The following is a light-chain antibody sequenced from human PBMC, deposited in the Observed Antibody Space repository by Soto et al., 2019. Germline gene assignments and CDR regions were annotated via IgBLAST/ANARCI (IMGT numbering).Light chain of an antibody. Sequence: EILMTQSPDSLSVSPGETATLSCRASQSLNTDLAWYQQKPGQAPRLLLYGASTRATGISTRFSGGGSGTEFTLTIRGLQSEDSAVYYCQQYKSWPPITFGQGTQREIK. V-gene: IGKV3-15*01. CDR3: QQYKSWPPIT. CDR1: QSLNTD. CDR2: GAS. J-gene: IGKJ5*01.